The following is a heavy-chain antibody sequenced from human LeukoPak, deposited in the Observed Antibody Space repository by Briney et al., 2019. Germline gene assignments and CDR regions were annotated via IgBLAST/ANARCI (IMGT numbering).Heavy chain of an antibody. D-gene: IGHD1-26*01. CDR2: IYPGDSDT. CDR1: GYSFTSYW. Sequence: GESLKISFKGSGYSFTSYWIGWVRQMPGKGLEWMGIIYPGDSDTRYSPSFQGQVTISADKSISTAYLQWSSLKASDTAMYYCARPRIVGATLDAFDIWGQGTMVTVSS. V-gene: IGHV5-51*01. CDR3: ARPRIVGATLDAFDI. J-gene: IGHJ3*02.